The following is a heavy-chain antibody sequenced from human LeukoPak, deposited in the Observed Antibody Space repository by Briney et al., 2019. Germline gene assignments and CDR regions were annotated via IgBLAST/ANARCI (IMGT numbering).Heavy chain of an antibody. CDR3: ARKGGAYAQLDY. V-gene: IGHV1-69*05. J-gene: IGHJ4*02. D-gene: IGHD6-13*01. Sequence: VASVKVSCKASGGTFSSYAISWVRQAPGQGLEWMGGIIPIFGTANYAQKLQGRVTMTTDTSTSTAYMELRSLRSDDTAVYYCARKGGAYAQLDYWGQGTLVTVSS. CDR1: GGTFSSYA. CDR2: IIPIFGTA.